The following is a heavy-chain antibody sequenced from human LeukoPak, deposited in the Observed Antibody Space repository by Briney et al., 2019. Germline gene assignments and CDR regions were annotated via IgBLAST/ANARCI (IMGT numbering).Heavy chain of an antibody. V-gene: IGHV4-61*02. J-gene: IGHJ3*02. Sequence: PSETLSLTCTVSGGSISSGSYYWSWIRQPGGKGLEWIGRIYTSGSTNYNPSLKSRVTISVDTSKNQFSLKLSSVTAADTAVYYCAREVITTHDAFDIWGQGTMVTVSS. D-gene: IGHD3-22*01. CDR2: IYTSGST. CDR1: GGSISSGSYY. CDR3: AREVITTHDAFDI.